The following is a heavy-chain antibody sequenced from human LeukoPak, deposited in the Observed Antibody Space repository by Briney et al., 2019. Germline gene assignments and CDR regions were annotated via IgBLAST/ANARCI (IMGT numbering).Heavy chain of an antibody. D-gene: IGHD4-17*01. CDR1: GFTFSGYA. J-gene: IGHJ4*02. CDR3: ARGYGDFDY. CDR2: IKQDGSDK. Sequence: PGGSLRLSCAASGFTFSGYAMSWVRQAPGKGLEWVANIKQDGSDKYYVDSVKGRFTISRDNAKNSLYLQMNSLRLEDTAVYYCARGYGDFDYWGQGTLVTVSS. V-gene: IGHV3-7*04.